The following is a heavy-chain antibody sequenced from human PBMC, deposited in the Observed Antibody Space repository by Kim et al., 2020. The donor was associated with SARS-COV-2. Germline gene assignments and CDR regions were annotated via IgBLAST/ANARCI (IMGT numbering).Heavy chain of an antibody. CDR2: ISYDGSNK. D-gene: IGHD5-12*01. J-gene: IGHJ6*02. Sequence: GGSLRLSCAASGFTFSSYAMHWVRQAPGKGLEWVAVISYDGSNKYYADSVKGRFTISRDNSKNTLYLQMNSLRAEDTAVYYCARDRATPFHGMDVWGQGTTVTVSS. CDR3: ARDRATPFHGMDV. CDR1: GFTFSSYA. V-gene: IGHV3-30*04.